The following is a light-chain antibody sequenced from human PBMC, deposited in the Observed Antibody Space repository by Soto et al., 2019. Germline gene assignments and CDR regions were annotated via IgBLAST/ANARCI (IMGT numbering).Light chain of an antibody. CDR1: QSISSW. CDR3: QQYNSYQGT. V-gene: IGKV1-5*01. J-gene: IGKJ1*01. CDR2: DAS. Sequence: DIQMTQSQYSLSASVGERVTLTCRASQSISSWLAWYQQKPGKAPKLLIYDASSLESGVPSRFSGSGSGTEFTLTISSLQPDDFATYYCQQYNSYQGTFGQGTKVDI.